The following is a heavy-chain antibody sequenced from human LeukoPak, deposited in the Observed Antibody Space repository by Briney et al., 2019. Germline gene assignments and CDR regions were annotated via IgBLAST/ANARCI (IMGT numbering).Heavy chain of an antibody. CDR1: GFTFSSYW. CDR3: ARDNGDYHNAFDI. D-gene: IGHD4-17*01. Sequence: GGSLRLSCAASGFTFSSYWMSWVRQAPGKGLEWVANIKQDGSEKYYVDSVKGRFTISRDNAKNSLYLQVNSLRAEDTAVYYCARDNGDYHNAFDIWGQGTMVTVSS. V-gene: IGHV3-7*01. CDR2: IKQDGSEK. J-gene: IGHJ3*02.